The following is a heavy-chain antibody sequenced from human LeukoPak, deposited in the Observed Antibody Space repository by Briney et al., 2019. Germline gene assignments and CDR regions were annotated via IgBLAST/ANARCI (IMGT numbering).Heavy chain of an antibody. J-gene: IGHJ4*02. Sequence: GGSLRLSCAASGFTFSSYAMSWVRQAPGKGLEWVSAISGSGGSTYYADPVKGRFTISRDNSKNTLYLQMNSLRAEDTAVYYCAKDGLSGSYPSYYFDYWGQGTLVTVSS. CDR2: ISGSGGST. D-gene: IGHD1-26*01. CDR1: GFTFSSYA. CDR3: AKDGLSGSYPSYYFDY. V-gene: IGHV3-23*01.